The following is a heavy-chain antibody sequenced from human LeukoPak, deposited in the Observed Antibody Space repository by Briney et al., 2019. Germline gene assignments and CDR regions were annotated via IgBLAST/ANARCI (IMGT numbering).Heavy chain of an antibody. Sequence: GASVKVSCKASGYTFTSYGISWVRQAPGQGLEWMGWISAYNGNTNYAQKLQGRVTMTTDTSTSTAYMELSSLRSEDTAVYYCARGPHLSAQGTFDYWGQGTLVTVSS. D-gene: IGHD3-3*02. V-gene: IGHV1-18*01. CDR3: ARGPHLSAQGTFDY. CDR1: GYTFTSYG. J-gene: IGHJ4*02. CDR2: ISAYNGNT.